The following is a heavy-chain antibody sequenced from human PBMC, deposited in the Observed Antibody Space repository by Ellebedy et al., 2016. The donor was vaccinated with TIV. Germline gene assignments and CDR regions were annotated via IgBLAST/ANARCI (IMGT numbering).Heavy chain of an antibody. CDR1: GFTFSKYW. CDR2: IKQDGSEK. J-gene: IGHJ4*02. V-gene: IGHV3-7*03. D-gene: IGHD2-8*01. Sequence: GESLKISCAASGFTFSKYWMTWVRPAPGKGPECVANIKQDGSEKYYVDSVKGRFIISRDNAKNSLYLQMNSLRAEDTAVYFCARSRGVSYWGQGTLVTVSS. CDR3: ARSRGVSY.